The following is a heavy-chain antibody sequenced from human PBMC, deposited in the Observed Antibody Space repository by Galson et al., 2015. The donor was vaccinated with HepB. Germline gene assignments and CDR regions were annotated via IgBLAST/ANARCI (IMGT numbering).Heavy chain of an antibody. J-gene: IGHJ4*02. CDR3: ARGGLTLKHFDY. CDR1: GPTFTSNY. CDR2: INPRDSST. Sequence: SVKVSCKAAGPTFTSNYIHWVRQAPGQGLEWMGLINPRDSSTDYAQKFQGRVTVTRDTSTSTIYMELSSLTSEDTAVYYCARGGLTLKHFDYWGQGTLVTVSS. V-gene: IGHV1-46*01. D-gene: IGHD4/OR15-4a*01.